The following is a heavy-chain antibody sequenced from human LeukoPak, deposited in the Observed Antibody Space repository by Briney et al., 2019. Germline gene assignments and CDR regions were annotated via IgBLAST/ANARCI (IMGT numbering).Heavy chain of an antibody. J-gene: IGHJ4*02. CDR2: IRYDGSNK. V-gene: IGHV3-30*02. CDR1: GFTFSSYG. CDR3: AKDQGPRDPFFLPDY. D-gene: IGHD2/OR15-2a*01. Sequence: PGGSLRLSCAASGFTFSSYGMHWVRQAPGKGLEWVAFIRYDGSNKYYADSVKGRFTISRDNSKNTLYLQMNSLGAEDTAVYYCAKDQGPRDPFFLPDYWGQGTLVTVSS.